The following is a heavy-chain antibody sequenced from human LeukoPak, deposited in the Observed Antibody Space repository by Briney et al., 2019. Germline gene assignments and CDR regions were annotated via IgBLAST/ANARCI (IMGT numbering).Heavy chain of an antibody. D-gene: IGHD6-13*01. J-gene: IGHJ4*02. V-gene: IGHV1-8*03. CDR2: MNPNSGNT. CDR3: ARGSLNPSSRWYRVDY. CDR1: GYTFTSYD. Sequence: GASVKVSCKASGYTFTSYDINWVRQATGQGLEWMGWMNPNSGNTGYAQKFQGRVTITRNTSISTAYMELSSLRSEDTAVYYCARGSLNPSSRWYRVDYWGQGTLVTVSS.